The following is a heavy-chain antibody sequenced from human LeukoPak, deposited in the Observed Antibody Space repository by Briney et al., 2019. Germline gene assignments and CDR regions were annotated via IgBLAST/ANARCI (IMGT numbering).Heavy chain of an antibody. V-gene: IGHV1-18*01. J-gene: IGHJ4*02. CDR2: ISAYNGNT. CDR1: GYTFTSYG. D-gene: IGHD5-18*01. Sequence: GASVKVSCKASGYTFTSYGISWVRQAPGQGLEWMGWISAYNGNTNYAQKLQGRVTMTTDTSTSTAYMEPRSLRSDDTAVYYCARIPWRRGYSYGSTNGGYYFDYWGQGTLVTVSS. CDR3: ARIPWRRGYSYGSTNGGYYFDY.